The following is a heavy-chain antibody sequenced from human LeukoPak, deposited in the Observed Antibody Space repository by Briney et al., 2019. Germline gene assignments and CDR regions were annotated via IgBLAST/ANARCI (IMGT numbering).Heavy chain of an antibody. CDR2: ISSSSSYI. CDR1: GFSFSRYS. V-gene: IGHV3-21*01. CDR3: ASVSPDGKWFIDSFDY. Sequence: GGSLRLSCAASGFSFSRYSMNWVRQAPGKGLEWVSSISSSSSYIYYADSVKGRFTISRHNAKNSLYLQMNSLRAEDTAVYYCASVSPDGKWFIDSFDYWGQGTLVTVSS. J-gene: IGHJ4*02. D-gene: IGHD3-22*01.